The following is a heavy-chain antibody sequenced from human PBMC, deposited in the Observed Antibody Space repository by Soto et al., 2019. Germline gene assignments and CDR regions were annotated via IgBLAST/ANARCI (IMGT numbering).Heavy chain of an antibody. J-gene: IGHJ4*02. Sequence: QVQLVESGGGVVQPGRSLRLSCAASGFTFSSYGMHWVRQAPGKGLEWVAVISYDGSNKYYADSVKGRFTISRDNSKNTLYLQMTSLRAGDTAVYYCATPQGGWYPPFDYWGQGTLVTVSS. CDR3: ATPQGGWYPPFDY. V-gene: IGHV3-30*03. CDR2: ISYDGSNK. D-gene: IGHD6-19*01. CDR1: GFTFSSYG.